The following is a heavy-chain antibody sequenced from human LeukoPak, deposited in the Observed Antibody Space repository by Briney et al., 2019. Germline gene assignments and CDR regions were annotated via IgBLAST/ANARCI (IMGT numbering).Heavy chain of an antibody. J-gene: IGHJ6*03. CDR1: GYTFTSYG. CDR2: ISAYNGNT. D-gene: IGHD3-3*01. Sequence: GASVKVSCKASGYTFTSYGISWARQAPGQGLEWMGWISAYNGNTNYAQKLQGRVTMTTDTSTGTAYMELRSLRSDDTAVYYCARSITIFGVVTPDYYYYMDVWGKGTTVTVSS. CDR3: ARSITIFGVVTPDYYYYMDV. V-gene: IGHV1-18*01.